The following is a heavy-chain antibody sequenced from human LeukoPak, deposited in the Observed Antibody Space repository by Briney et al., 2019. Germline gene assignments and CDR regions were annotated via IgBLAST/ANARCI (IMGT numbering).Heavy chain of an antibody. CDR3: AKDQEVATTGTWGSIDW. J-gene: IGHJ4*02. V-gene: IGHV3-30*18. D-gene: IGHD6-13*01. CDR1: GFTFTSYG. Sequence: PGGSLRLSCAASGFTFTSYGMHWVRQAPGKGLEWVAVISYDGSNKYYTDSVKGRFTISRDNSKNTLFLQMNSLRAEDTAVYYCAKDQEVATTGTWGSIDWWGQGILVTVSS. CDR2: ISYDGSNK.